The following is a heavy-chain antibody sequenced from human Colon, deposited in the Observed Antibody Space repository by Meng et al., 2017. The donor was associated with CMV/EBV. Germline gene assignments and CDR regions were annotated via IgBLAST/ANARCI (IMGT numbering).Heavy chain of an antibody. CDR1: GFTVSSNY. CDR2: IYRTGGT. V-gene: IGHV3-66*02. Sequence: GESLKISCAASGFTVSSNYISWVRQAPGKGLEWVSVIYRTGGTYYADSVKGRFTISRDNSQNTLYLQMNSLRAEDTAVYYCARASGCYYDSSDYPDYWGQGTLVTVSS. J-gene: IGHJ4*02. CDR3: ARASGCYYDSSDYPDY. D-gene: IGHD3-22*01.